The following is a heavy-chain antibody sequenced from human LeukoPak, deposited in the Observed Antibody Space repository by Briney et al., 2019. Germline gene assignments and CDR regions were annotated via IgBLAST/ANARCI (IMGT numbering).Heavy chain of an antibody. CDR1: GFTFSSYG. Sequence: GGTLRLSCAASGFTFSSYGMTWVRQAPGKGLEWVSSISDSGGSTFYADSVKGRFTISRDNSKSTLHLQMNSLRAEDTAVYYCAKDGDSRGYYSTYFDYWGQGILVTVSS. V-gene: IGHV3-23*01. D-gene: IGHD3-22*01. CDR2: ISDSGGST. CDR3: AKDGDSRGYYSTYFDY. J-gene: IGHJ4*02.